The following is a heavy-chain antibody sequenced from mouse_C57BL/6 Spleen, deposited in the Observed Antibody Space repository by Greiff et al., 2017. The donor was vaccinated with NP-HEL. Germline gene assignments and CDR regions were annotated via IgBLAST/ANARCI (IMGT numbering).Heavy chain of an antibody. CDR1: GFNIKDDY. D-gene: IGHD1-1*01. Sequence: VQLQQSGAELVRPGASVKLSCTASGFNIKDDYMHWVKQRPEQGLEWIGWIDPENGDTEYASKFQGKATITADTSSNTAYLQLSSLTSEDTAVYYCTPFITTVVAHWYFDVWGTGTTVTVSS. CDR2: IDPENGDT. V-gene: IGHV14-4*01. J-gene: IGHJ1*03. CDR3: TPFITTVVAHWYFDV.